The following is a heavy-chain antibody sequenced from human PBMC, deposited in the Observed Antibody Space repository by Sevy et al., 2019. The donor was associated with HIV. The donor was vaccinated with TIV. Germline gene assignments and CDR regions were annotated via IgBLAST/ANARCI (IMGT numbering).Heavy chain of an antibody. V-gene: IGHV3-30-3*01. J-gene: IGHJ4*02. CDR2: ISYDGSNK. Sequence: GGSLRLSCAASGFTFSSYAMHWVRQAPGKGLEWVAVISYDGSNKYYADSVKGRFTISRDNSKNTLYLQMNSLRAEDTAVYYCASGLVGGWSGYNFDYWGQGTLVTVSS. D-gene: IGHD3-3*01. CDR1: GFTFSSYA. CDR3: ASGLVGGWSGYNFDY.